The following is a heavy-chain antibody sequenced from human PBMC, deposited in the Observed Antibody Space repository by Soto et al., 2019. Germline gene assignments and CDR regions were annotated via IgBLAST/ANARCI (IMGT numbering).Heavy chain of an antibody. V-gene: IGHV1-18*01. CDR3: AGDLAYMREL. D-gene: IGHD3-10*01. Sequence: ASVKVSCKTSGYTFTSYGISWVRQAPGQGLEWMEWISTAHSDVGYAQKLQGRDTMTTDTSTSTAYMELRSLTSDDTAVYYCAGDLAYMRELRAQRTPVTVS. CDR1: GYTFTSYG. J-gene: IGHJ4*01. CDR2: ISTAHSDV.